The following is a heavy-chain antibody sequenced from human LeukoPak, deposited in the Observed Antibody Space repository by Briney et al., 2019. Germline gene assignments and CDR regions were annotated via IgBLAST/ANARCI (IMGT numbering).Heavy chain of an antibody. Sequence: ASVKVSCKASGYTITSYYMHWVRQAPGQGLEWMGIINPSGGSTSYAQKFQGRVTMTRDTSTSTVYMEVSSLRSEDTAVYYCARGGLIGYCSSTSCYPEKTFDYWGQGTLVTVST. J-gene: IGHJ4*02. CDR3: ARGGLIGYCSSTSCYPEKTFDY. D-gene: IGHD2-2*01. CDR1: GYTITSYY. CDR2: INPSGGST. V-gene: IGHV1-46*01.